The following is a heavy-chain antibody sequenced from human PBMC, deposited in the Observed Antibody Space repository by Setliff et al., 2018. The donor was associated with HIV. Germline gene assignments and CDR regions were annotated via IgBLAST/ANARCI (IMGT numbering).Heavy chain of an antibody. CDR1: GGSISSHY. Sequence: SETLSLTCTVSGGSISSHYWSWIRQPPGKGLEWIAYISYSGSTKYNPSLESRVTISIDTSKNQFSLNLGSVTAADTAVYFCARHGGHSFDSWGQGTLVTVSS. D-gene: IGHD2-15*01. J-gene: IGHJ4*02. V-gene: IGHV4-59*11. CDR2: ISYSGST. CDR3: ARHGGHSFDS.